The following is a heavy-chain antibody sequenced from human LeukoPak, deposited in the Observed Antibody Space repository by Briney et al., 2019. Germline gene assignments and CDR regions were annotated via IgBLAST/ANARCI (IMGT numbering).Heavy chain of an antibody. CDR1: GGSFKTFA. J-gene: IGHJ5*02. V-gene: IGHV1-69*06. D-gene: IGHD4-23*01. Sequence: ASVKVSCKASGGSFKTFAVTWVRQAPGQGLEWMGGIIPIFGTTNYAQNFRGRLTITADKSTNTAYMELSSLRSGDTAMYYCARVPRWAYNYFDPWGQGTLVTVSS. CDR2: IIPIFGTT. CDR3: ARVPRWAYNYFDP.